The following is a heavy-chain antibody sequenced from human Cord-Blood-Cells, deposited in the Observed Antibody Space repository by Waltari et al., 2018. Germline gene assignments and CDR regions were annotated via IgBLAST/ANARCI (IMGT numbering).Heavy chain of an antibody. D-gene: IGHD7-27*01. Sequence: QVQLQESGPGLVKPSETLSLTCTVSGGSISSYYWSWIRQPPGKGLEWIGYIYHSGSTNYNPSLKSRVTISVDTSKNQFSLKLSSVTAADTAVYYCARDFGPTNWGYEVVWGQGTLVTVSS. CDR1: GGSISSYY. CDR2: IYHSGST. V-gene: IGHV4-59*01. J-gene: IGHJ4*02. CDR3: ARDFGPTNWGYEVV.